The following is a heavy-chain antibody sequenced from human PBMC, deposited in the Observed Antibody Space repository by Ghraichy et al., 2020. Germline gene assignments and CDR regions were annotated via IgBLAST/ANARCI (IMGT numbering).Heavy chain of an antibody. Sequence: SETLSLTCAVYGGSFSGYYWSWIRQPPGKGLEWIGEINHSGSTNYNPSLESRVTMSVDTSKNQFSLQLSSVTAADTAVYYCARGGGDNSGYYLDYWGQGTLVTVSS. J-gene: IGHJ4*02. CDR1: GGSFSGYY. CDR2: INHSGST. D-gene: IGHD3-22*01. V-gene: IGHV4-34*01. CDR3: ARGGGDNSGYYLDY.